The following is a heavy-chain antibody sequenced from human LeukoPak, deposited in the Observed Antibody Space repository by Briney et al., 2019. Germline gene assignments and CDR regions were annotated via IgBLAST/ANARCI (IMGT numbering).Heavy chain of an antibody. CDR3: ARGYGAIPFDYS. V-gene: IGHV1-69*13. Sequence: GASVKVSCKASGGTFSSYAISWVRQAPGQGLEWMGGIIPIFGTANYAQKFQGRVTITADESTSTAYMELSSLRSEDTAAYYCARGYGAIPFDYSWGQGTLVTVSS. CDR2: IIPIFGTA. CDR1: GGTFSSYA. J-gene: IGHJ4*02. D-gene: IGHD4-17*01.